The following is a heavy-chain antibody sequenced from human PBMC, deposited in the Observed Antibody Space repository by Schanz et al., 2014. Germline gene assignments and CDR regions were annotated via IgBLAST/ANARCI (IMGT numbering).Heavy chain of an antibody. CDR2: VSSRSDEI. CDR1: GFTFDHYA. J-gene: IGHJ2*01. CDR3: AKDAPYPFDL. Sequence: EVQLLESGGGLVQPGGSLRLSCAASGFTFDHYAMTWVRQAPGKGLEWVAAVSSRSDEIKYADSVRGRFTISRDNSRSTMYLQMNSLRAEDTAIYYCAKDAPYPFDLWGRGTLITVSS. V-gene: IGHV3-23*01.